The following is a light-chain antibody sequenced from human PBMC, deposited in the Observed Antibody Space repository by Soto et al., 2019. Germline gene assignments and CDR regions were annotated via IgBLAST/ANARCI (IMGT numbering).Light chain of an antibody. J-gene: IGLJ3*02. CDR3: AAWDDTLSGRL. Sequence: QYVLTQPPSACGTPGQRVTISCSRGSSNIANNYVYWYQQVAGTAPKLVIYNDIQRPSGVPDRFSGSKSGSSASLAITGLRSEDEADYYCAAWDDTLSGRLFGGGTQLTV. CDR2: NDI. CDR1: SSNIANNY. V-gene: IGLV1-47*02.